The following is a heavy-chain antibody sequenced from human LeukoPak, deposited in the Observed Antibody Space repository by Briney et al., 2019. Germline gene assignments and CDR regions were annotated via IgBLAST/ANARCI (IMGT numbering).Heavy chain of an antibody. CDR3: AKDLDRGYSSSWYGVDY. CDR1: GFTFSSYA. J-gene: IGHJ4*02. D-gene: IGHD6-13*01. CDR2: ISGSGGST. V-gene: IGHV3-23*01. Sequence: GGSLRLSCAASGFTFSSYAMSWVRQAPGKGLEWVSAISGSGGSTYYADSVKGRFTISRDNSKNTLYLQMNSLRAEDTAVYYCAKDLDRGYSSSWYGVDYWGQGTLVTVSS.